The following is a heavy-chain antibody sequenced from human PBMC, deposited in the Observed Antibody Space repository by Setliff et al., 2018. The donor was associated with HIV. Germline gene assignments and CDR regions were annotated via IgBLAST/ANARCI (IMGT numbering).Heavy chain of an antibody. J-gene: IGHJ5*02. D-gene: IGHD6-19*01. CDR2: IKSKTDGGTT. CDR1: GFTFSNAW. V-gene: IGHV3-15*07. Sequence: GGSLRLSCAASGFTFSNAWMNWVRQAPGKGLEWVGRIKSKTDGGTTDYAAPVKGRFTISRDDSKNTLYLQMNSLKAEDTAVYYCAKDSSKVAGIGWFDPWGQGTLVTVSS. CDR3: AKDSSKVAGIGWFDP.